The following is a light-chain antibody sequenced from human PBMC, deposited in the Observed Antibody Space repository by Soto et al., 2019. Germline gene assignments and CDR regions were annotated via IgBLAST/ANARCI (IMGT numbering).Light chain of an antibody. CDR1: QSLNNY. Sequence: DIELTQSPATLYLSPGARVTLSCRASQSLNNYLAWYQQKPGQAPTLLIYDASNRATGIPARFSGSGSGTDVTLTISSREPEDYAVNYCQQRYNWPRFSFGPGTKLDIK. CDR3: QQRYNWPRFS. CDR2: DAS. V-gene: IGKV3-11*01. J-gene: IGKJ3*01.